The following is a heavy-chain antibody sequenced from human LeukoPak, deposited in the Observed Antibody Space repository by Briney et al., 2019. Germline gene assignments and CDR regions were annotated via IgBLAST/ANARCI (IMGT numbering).Heavy chain of an antibody. V-gene: IGHV4-59*01. J-gene: IGHJ4*02. CDR3: ARTRHCSGGNCRAGQYYFDY. Sequence: SETLSLTCTVSGGSISSYYWSWIRQPPGKGLEWIGYIYYSGSTNYNPSLKSRVTISVDTSKNQFSLKLNSVTAADTAVYYCARTRHCSGGNCRAGQYYFDYWGQRTLVTVSS. CDR1: GGSISSYY. CDR2: IYYSGST. D-gene: IGHD2-15*01.